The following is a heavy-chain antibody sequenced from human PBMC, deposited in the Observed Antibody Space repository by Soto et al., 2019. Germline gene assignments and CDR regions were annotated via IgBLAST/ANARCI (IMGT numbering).Heavy chain of an antibody. J-gene: IGHJ4*02. CDR3: VRGANDYGDYYFDY. V-gene: IGHV3-74*01. CDR1: GFPLSSCF. D-gene: IGHD4-17*01. Sequence: GSPRLLCCAPGFPLSSCFVHLGRQAPGKGRGWVSRVSSDWSSIIDADFVKGRFTVSRDNAKNTLYLQMNSLRVEDTATYYCVRGANDYGDYYFDYWGQGTLVTVSS. CDR2: VSSDWSSI.